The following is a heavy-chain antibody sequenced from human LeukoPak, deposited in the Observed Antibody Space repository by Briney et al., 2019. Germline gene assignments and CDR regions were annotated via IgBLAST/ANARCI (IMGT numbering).Heavy chain of an antibody. J-gene: IGHJ4*02. CDR3: ARDYD. CDR2: IKPDGSER. Sequence: GGSLRLSCAASGFAFSSNWMTWVRQAPGKGLEWVANIKPDGSERCYVESVKGRFTISRDNAKNSVFLQMDSLRAEDTALYYCARDYDWGQGTLVTVSS. CDR1: GFAFSSNW. V-gene: IGHV3-7*04. D-gene: IGHD3-16*01.